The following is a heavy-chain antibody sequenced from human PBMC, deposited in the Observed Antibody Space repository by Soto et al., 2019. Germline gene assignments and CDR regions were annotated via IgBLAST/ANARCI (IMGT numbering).Heavy chain of an antibody. Sequence: SETLSLPCTVSGGSISSYYWSWLRQLPGKGLEWIGYIYYSGSTNYNPSLKSRVTISVDTSKNQFSLKLSSVTAADTAVYYCARDYQGAAAPQSGFDPWGQGTLVTVS. CDR2: IYYSGST. V-gene: IGHV4-59*01. CDR3: ARDYQGAAAPQSGFDP. CDR1: GGSISSYY. D-gene: IGHD6-13*01. J-gene: IGHJ5*02.